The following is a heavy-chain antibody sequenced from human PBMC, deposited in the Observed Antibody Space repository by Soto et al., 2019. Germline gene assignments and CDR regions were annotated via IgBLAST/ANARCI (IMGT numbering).Heavy chain of an antibody. J-gene: IGHJ3*01. V-gene: IGHV3-23*01. CDR3: AKAGSDCAGGLCFNLDAFDV. CDR2: IGGSGLRT. D-gene: IGHD2-8*02. CDR1: GFRFSTYA. Sequence: EVQLLESGGTLAQPGESLRLSCAVSGFRFSTYAMSWVRQAPGKGLEWVATIGGSGLRTFYVDAVKGRFTISRDNSLNTLYLQMDSLRAGDTAIYYCAKAGSDCAGGLCFNLDAFDVWGLGTMVTVSS.